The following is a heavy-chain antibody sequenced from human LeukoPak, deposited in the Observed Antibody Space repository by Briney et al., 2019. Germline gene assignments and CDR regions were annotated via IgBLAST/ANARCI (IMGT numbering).Heavy chain of an antibody. Sequence: ASVKISCKASGYTFTSYYIHWVRQAPGQGLEWMGWINPNSGGTNYAQKFQGRVTMTRDTSISTAYMELSRLRSDDTAVYYCARGRNYYDSSGYYPDYWGQGTLVTVSS. CDR2: INPNSGGT. V-gene: IGHV1-2*02. CDR1: GYTFTSYY. D-gene: IGHD3-22*01. J-gene: IGHJ4*02. CDR3: ARGRNYYDSSGYYPDY.